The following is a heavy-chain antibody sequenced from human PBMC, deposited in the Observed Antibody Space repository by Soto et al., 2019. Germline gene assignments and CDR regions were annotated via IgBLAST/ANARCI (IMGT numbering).Heavy chain of an antibody. J-gene: IGHJ5*02. V-gene: IGHV3-11*01. CDR2: TSNSGNSV. CDR1: GFTFNDFF. CDR3: ARNTFNWFDP. Sequence: GGSLRLSCAASGFTFNDFFMTWIRQAPGRGPEWVASTSNSGNSVYYADSVKGRFTVSRDNAQNTLTLQMTDLRVDDTAVYYCARNTFNWFDPWGQGTLVTVSS.